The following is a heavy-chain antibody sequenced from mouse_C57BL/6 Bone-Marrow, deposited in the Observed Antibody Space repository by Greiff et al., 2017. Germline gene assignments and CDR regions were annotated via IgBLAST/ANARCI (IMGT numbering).Heavy chain of an antibody. D-gene: IGHD1-1*01. Sequence: VQLQQPGAELVMPGASVKLSCKASGYTFTSYWMHWVKQRPGQGLEWIGEIDPSDSYTNSNPKFKGKSTVTVDKSSSTGDMQLSSLPSEDSAVYYCAREGYGSSPYGYFDVWGTGTTVTVSS. J-gene: IGHJ1*03. CDR2: IDPSDSYT. V-gene: IGHV1-69*01. CDR3: AREGYGSSPYGYFDV. CDR1: GYTFTSYW.